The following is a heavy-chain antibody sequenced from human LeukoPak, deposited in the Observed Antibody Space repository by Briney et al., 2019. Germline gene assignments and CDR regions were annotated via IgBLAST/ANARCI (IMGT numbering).Heavy chain of an antibody. D-gene: IGHD3-10*01. CDR2: INPNSGGT. J-gene: IGHJ4*02. Sequence: ASVKVSCKASGYTFTGYFMHWVRQAPGQGLEWMGWINPNSGGTNYAQKFQGRVTMTTDTSTSTAYMELRSLRSDDTAVYYCARGRFGELLDYWGQGTLVTVSS. CDR3: ARGRFGELLDY. CDR1: GYTFTGYF. V-gene: IGHV1-2*02.